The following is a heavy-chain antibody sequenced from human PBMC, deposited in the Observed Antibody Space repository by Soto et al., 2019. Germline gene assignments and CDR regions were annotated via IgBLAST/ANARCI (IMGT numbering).Heavy chain of an antibody. V-gene: IGHV3-74*01. CDR2: IDNAGTDS. J-gene: IGHJ6*04. CDR1: GFTLSGRS. D-gene: IGHD3-10*01. CDR3: ARGWFGPDV. Sequence: EVQLVESGGGLVQPGGSLRLSGEASGFTLSGRSMHWVRQAPGKGLVWVSGIDNAGTDSTYADSVKGRFTSSRDNAKNMLYLQMNSLRVEDTAVYYCARGWFGPDVWGKGTTVTVSS.